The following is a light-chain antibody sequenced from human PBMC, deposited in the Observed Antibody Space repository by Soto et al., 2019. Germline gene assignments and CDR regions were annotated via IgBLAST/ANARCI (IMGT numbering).Light chain of an antibody. CDR1: SSDVGGYKY. V-gene: IGLV2-8*01. CDR2: EVN. J-gene: IGLJ1*01. Sequence: QSALTQPPSASGSPGQSVTISCTGTSSDVGGYKYVSWYQQHPGKAPKLMIFEVNKRPSGVPDRFSGSKSGNTASLTVYGLQAEDEAEYCCSSYAGINNLGVFGTGTKLTVL. CDR3: SSYAGINNLGV.